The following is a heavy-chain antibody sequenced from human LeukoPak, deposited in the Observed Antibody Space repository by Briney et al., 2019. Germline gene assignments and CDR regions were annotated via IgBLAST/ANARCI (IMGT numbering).Heavy chain of an antibody. CDR2: IYPGDSDT. CDR3: ARRIAVAGTVFDY. V-gene: IGHV5-51*01. D-gene: IGHD6-19*01. CDR1: GYSFTSYW. Sequence: GESLKISCKGSGYSFTSYWIGWVRQMPGKGLEWMEIIYPGDSDTRYSPSFQGQVTISADKSISTAYLQWSSLKASDTAMYYCARRIAVAGTVFDYWGQGTLVTVSS. J-gene: IGHJ4*02.